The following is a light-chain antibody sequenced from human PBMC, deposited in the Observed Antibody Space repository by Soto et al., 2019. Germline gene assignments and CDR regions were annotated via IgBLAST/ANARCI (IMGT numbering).Light chain of an antibody. V-gene: IGLV1-40*01. CDR2: GNS. Sequence: QSVLTQPPSVSGAPGQRVTISCTGSSSNIGAHYDVHWYQQLPGTAPKLLIYGNSNRPSGVPDRFSGSKSGTSVSLAITGLQAEDEADYYCQSYDTRLNALVFGGGTQLTVL. CDR1: SSNIGAHYD. CDR3: QSYDTRLNALV. J-gene: IGLJ2*01.